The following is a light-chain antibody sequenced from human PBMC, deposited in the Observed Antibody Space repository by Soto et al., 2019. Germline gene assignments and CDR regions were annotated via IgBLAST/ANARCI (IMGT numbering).Light chain of an antibody. J-gene: IGKJ4*01. CDR3: QQYDSFPLA. Sequence: DIQMTQSPPTLSASVGDRVTITCRASQNIDNWLAWYQQKTGEGPKILVYEASTLQSGVPSRFSGSGSGTKFTRTITTLQPDDFATYYCQQYDSFPLAFGGGTKVEIK. CDR1: QNIDNW. V-gene: IGKV1-5*03. CDR2: EAS.